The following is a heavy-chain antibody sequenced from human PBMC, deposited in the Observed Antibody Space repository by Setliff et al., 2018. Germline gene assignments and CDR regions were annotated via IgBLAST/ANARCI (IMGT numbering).Heavy chain of an antibody. D-gene: IGHD2-15*01. J-gene: IGHJ5*02. CDR1: GYTFTNYW. CDR3: ARRAAAHDWFDP. CDR2: LKPGDSGI. Sequence: GESLKISCQGSGYTFTNYWIGWVRQMPGKGLEWMGILKPGDSGIRYSPSFQGQVTISADKTLSTAYLQWSSLKASDTAIYYCARRAAAHDWFDPWGQGTLVTV. V-gene: IGHV5-51*01.